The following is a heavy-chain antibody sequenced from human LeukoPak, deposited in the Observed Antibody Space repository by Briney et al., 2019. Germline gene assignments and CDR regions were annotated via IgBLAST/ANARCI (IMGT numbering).Heavy chain of an antibody. CDR1: GFTFSSYSMN. D-gene: IGHD3-22*01. CDR2: IYYSGST. J-gene: IGHJ4*02. Sequence: GSLRLSCAASGFTFSSYSMNWVRQPPGKGLEWIGSIYYSGSTYYNPSLKSRVTISVDTSKNQFSLKLSSVTAADTAVYYCARHYYYDSSGYYSEGFSFDYWGQGTLVTVSS. V-gene: IGHV4-39*01. CDR3: ARHYYYDSSGYYSEGFSFDY.